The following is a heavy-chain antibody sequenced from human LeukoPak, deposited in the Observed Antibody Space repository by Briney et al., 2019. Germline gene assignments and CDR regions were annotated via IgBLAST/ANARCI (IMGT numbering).Heavy chain of an antibody. CDR3: AKEEASPFDY. V-gene: IGHV3-23*01. J-gene: IGHJ4*02. Sequence: GGSLRLSCAASGFTFSSYAMRWVRQAPGKGLEWVSAISGSGGSTYYADSVKGPFTISRDNSENTLYLQMNSLRAEDTAVYYCAKEEASPFDYWGQGTLVTVSS. CDR2: ISGSGGST. CDR1: GFTFSSYA.